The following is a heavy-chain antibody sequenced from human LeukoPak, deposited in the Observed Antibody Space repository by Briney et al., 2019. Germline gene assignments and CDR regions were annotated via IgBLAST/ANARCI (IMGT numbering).Heavy chain of an antibody. Sequence: ASVKVSCKASGYTFTGYYMHWVRQAPGQGLEWMGWINPNSGGTNYAQKFQSRVTMTRDTSISTAYMELSRLRSDDTAVYYCARDLGYYDSSGYYPYYYYMDVWGKGTTVTVSS. CDR3: ARDLGYYDSSGYYPYYYYMDV. V-gene: IGHV1-2*02. J-gene: IGHJ6*03. CDR1: GYTFTGYY. CDR2: INPNSGGT. D-gene: IGHD3-22*01.